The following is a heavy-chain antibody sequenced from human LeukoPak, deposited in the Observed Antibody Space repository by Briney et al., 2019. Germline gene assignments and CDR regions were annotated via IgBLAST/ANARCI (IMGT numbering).Heavy chain of an antibody. CDR3: ARVVVVPAASSFDY. CDR1: GYTFTSYG. J-gene: IGHJ4*02. D-gene: IGHD2-2*01. Sequence: ASVKASCKASGYTFTSYGIIWVRQAPGQGLEWMGWISAYNGNTNYALKLQGRVTMTTDTSTSTAYIELRSLRSDDTAVYYCARVVVVPAASSFDYWGQGTLVTVSS. V-gene: IGHV1-18*04. CDR2: ISAYNGNT.